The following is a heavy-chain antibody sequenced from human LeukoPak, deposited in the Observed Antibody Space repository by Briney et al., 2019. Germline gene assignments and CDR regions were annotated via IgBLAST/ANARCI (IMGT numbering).Heavy chain of an antibody. D-gene: IGHD5-24*01. Sequence: GGSLRLSCAASGFTFSSYEMNWVRQAPGKGLEWLSHISNSGSSIQYADSVKGRFTISRDNAKNSLYLQMNSLRVEYTAIYYCARTRDGPFAYWGQGTLVTVSS. CDR3: ARTRDGPFAY. CDR1: GFTFSSYE. CDR2: ISNSGSSI. V-gene: IGHV3-48*03. J-gene: IGHJ4*02.